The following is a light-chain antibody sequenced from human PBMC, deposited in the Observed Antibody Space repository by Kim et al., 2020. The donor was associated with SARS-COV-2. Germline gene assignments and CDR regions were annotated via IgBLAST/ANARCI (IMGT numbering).Light chain of an antibody. V-gene: IGKV3-15*01. J-gene: IGKJ5*01. CDR3: QHYNKWPPSIT. Sequence: PAERITLSCSASQSVRINLAWYQQKSGQAPRLLSYGTSVRATGVPARVSGSGSGIEFTLTISSLRSEDSAVYYCQHYNKWPPSITFGQGTRLEIK. CDR2: GTS. CDR1: QSVRIN.